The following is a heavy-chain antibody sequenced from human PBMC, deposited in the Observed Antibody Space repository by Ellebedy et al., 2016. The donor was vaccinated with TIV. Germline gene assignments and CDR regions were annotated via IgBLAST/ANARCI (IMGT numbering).Heavy chain of an antibody. J-gene: IGHJ6*02. CDR2: IVVGSGNT. V-gene: IGHV1-58*02. D-gene: IGHD1-14*01. CDR3: AAGLGPGLTGASRGRSYYYGMDV. Sequence: SVKVSXXASGFTFTSSAMQWVRQARGQRLEWIGWIVVGSGNTNYAQKFQERVTITRDMSTSTAYMELSSLRSEDTAVYYCAAGLGPGLTGASRGRSYYYGMDVWGQGTTVTVSS. CDR1: GFTFTSSA.